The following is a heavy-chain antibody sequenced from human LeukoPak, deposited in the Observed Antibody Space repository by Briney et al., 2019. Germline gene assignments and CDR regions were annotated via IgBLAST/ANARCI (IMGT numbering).Heavy chain of an antibody. D-gene: IGHD2-2*01. CDR1: GGTFSSYA. Sequence: SVKVSCKASGGTFSSYAISWVRQAPGQGLEWMGGIIPIFGTANYAQKFQGRVTITADESTSTAYMELSSLRSEDTAVYYCARDRAPGYCSSTSCYYYYYGMDVWGQGTTVTVPS. CDR2: IIPIFGTA. J-gene: IGHJ6*02. CDR3: ARDRAPGYCSSTSCYYYYYGMDV. V-gene: IGHV1-69*13.